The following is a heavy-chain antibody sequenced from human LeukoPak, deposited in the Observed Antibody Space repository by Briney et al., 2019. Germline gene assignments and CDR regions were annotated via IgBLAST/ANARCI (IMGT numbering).Heavy chain of an antibody. CDR2: INPSGGST. J-gene: IGHJ4*02. V-gene: IGHV1-46*01. Sequence: ASVKVSCKASGYTFTSYYMHWGRQAPGQGLEWMGIINPSGGSTSYAQKFQGRVTMTRDTSKNQFSLKLSSVTAADTAVYYCARVGDIDYWGQGTLVTVSS. D-gene: IGHD3-16*01. CDR1: GYTFTSYY. CDR3: ARVGDIDY.